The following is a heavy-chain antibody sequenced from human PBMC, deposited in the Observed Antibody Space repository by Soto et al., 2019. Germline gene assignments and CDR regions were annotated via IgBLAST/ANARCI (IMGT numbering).Heavy chain of an antibody. CDR1: GGTFTSHT. V-gene: IGHV1-69*08. CDR2: VIPLLNIK. J-gene: IGHJ4*02. Sequence: QVQLVQSGSEVKKPGSSVKVSCKASGGTFTSHTFNWVRQAPGQGLEWMGRVIPLLNIKNYAQIFQGRLTITADISTNTSYMELGTLTSDDSAVYFFARDDLYSGSGRQNFEFWGRGTLVTVSS. D-gene: IGHD3-10*01. CDR3: ARDDLYSGSGRQNFEF.